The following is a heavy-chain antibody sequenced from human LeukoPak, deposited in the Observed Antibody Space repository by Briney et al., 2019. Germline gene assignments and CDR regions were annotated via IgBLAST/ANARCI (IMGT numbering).Heavy chain of an antibody. Sequence: ASVKVSFKSSGYTFTSYGISLVRQPPGQGLEWMGWISAYNGNTNYAQKLQGRVTMTTDTSTSTAYMELRSLRSDDTAVYYCARGTHPWNWNYGYWGQGTLVTVSS. J-gene: IGHJ4*02. D-gene: IGHD1-7*01. V-gene: IGHV1-18*01. CDR1: GYTFTSYG. CDR2: ISAYNGNT. CDR3: ARGTHPWNWNYGY.